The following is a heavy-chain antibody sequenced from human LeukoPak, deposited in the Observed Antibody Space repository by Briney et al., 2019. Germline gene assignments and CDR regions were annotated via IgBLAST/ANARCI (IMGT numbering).Heavy chain of an antibody. CDR2: INTNTGNP. V-gene: IGHV7-4-1*02. J-gene: IGHJ4*02. D-gene: IGHD3-3*01. Sequence: GASVKVSRKASGYTFTSYAMNWVRQAPGQGLEWMGWINTNTGNPTYAQGFTGRFVFSLDTSVSTAYLQISSLKAEDTAVYYCARDLSYYDFWSGYPRLGYWGQGTLVTVSS. CDR1: GYTFTSYA. CDR3: ARDLSYYDFWSGYPRLGY.